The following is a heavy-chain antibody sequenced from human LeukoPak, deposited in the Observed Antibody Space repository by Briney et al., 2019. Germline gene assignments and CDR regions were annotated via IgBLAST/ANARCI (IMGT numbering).Heavy chain of an antibody. V-gene: IGHV4-59*08. Sequence: SETLSLTCTVSGGSISTYYWSWIRQPPGKGLEWIGYISYSGGTNYNPSLKSRVIISLDTSKNQFSLKLTSVTAADTAVYYCARVMVDGSGRKDYYYGMDVWGQGTTVTVSS. J-gene: IGHJ6*02. CDR1: GGSISTYY. CDR3: ARVMVDGSGRKDYYYGMDV. D-gene: IGHD3-10*01. CDR2: ISYSGGT.